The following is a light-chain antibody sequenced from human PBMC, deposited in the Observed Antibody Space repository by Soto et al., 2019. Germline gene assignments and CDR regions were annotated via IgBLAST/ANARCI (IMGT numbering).Light chain of an antibody. CDR3: AAWDDSLFGHV. V-gene: IGLV1-44*01. CDR2: SNN. Sequence: QSVLTQPPSASGTPGQRVTISCSGSSSDIGSNTVNWYQQLPGTAPKLLIYSNNQRPSGVPDRFSGSKSGASASLAISGLHSEDEADYYCAAWDDSLFGHVFGTGTKVTVL. J-gene: IGLJ1*01. CDR1: SSDIGSNT.